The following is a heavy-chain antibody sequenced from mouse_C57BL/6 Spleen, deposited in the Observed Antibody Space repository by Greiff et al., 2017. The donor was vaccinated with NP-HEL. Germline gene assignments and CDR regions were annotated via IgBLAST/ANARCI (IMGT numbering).Heavy chain of an antibody. V-gene: IGHV1-55*01. Sequence: VQLQQPGAELVKPGASVKMSCKASGYTFTSYWITWVKQRPGQGLEWIGDIYPGSGSTNYNEKFKSKATLTVDTSSSTAYMQLSSLTSEDSAVYYCARGGSSGYVAFAYWGQGTLVTVSA. J-gene: IGHJ3*01. CDR2: IYPGSGST. D-gene: IGHD3-2*02. CDR1: GYTFTSYW. CDR3: ARGGSSGYVAFAY.